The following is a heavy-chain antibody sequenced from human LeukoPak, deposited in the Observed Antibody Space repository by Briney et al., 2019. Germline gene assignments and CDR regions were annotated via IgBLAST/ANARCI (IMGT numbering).Heavy chain of an antibody. CDR2: IYYSGST. CDR3: ARGPVGGATYYDGDAFDI. Sequence: SETLSLTCTVSGYSISSGYYWGWIRQSPGKGLEWIGYIYYSGSTNYNPSLKSRVTISVDTSKNQFSLKLSSVTAVDTAVYYCARGPVGGATYYDGDAFDIWGQGTMVTVSS. J-gene: IGHJ3*02. V-gene: IGHV4-61*01. D-gene: IGHD1-26*01. CDR1: GYSISSGYY.